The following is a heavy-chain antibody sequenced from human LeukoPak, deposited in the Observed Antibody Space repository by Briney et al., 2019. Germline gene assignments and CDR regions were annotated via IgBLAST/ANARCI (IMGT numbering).Heavy chain of an antibody. CDR1: GFTFSSYG. CDR2: ISDSGGST. Sequence: GGSLRLSCAASGFTFSSYGMAWVRQAPGKGLEWVSGISDSGGSTYYADSVKGRFTVSRDNSKNTLSLQMNSLRVEDTAVYYCAKGWQRFDPWGQGTLVTVSS. CDR3: AKGWQRFDP. V-gene: IGHV3-23*01. J-gene: IGHJ5*02. D-gene: IGHD4-23*01.